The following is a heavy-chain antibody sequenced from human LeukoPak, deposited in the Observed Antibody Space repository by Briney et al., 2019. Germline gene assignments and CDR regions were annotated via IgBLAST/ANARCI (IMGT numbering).Heavy chain of an antibody. Sequence: PSQTLSLTCTVSGASISSVGYYWSWIRQHPGTGLEAIGYMSYSGDTFYNASLKSRVTMSLDTSKKQILLKLNPVTAADTAVYYCAVKVAATGFYWGQGTLVTVSS. V-gene: IGHV4-31*03. CDR2: MSYSGDT. D-gene: IGHD6-13*01. CDR1: GASISSVGYY. J-gene: IGHJ4*02. CDR3: AVKVAATGFY.